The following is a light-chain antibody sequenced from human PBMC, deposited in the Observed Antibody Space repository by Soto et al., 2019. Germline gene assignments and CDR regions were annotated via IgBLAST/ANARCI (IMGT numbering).Light chain of an antibody. V-gene: IGKV1-9*01. Sequence: IQLTQSPSSLSASLGDRVAITCRASQDIYIYLAWYQQEPGKAPKLLIHAASTLQSGVSSRFSGSGSGTDFTLIISSLQPEDFATYYCQQVYASPSTFGGGTKVEVK. CDR2: AAS. CDR3: QQVYASPST. J-gene: IGKJ4*01. CDR1: QDIYIY.